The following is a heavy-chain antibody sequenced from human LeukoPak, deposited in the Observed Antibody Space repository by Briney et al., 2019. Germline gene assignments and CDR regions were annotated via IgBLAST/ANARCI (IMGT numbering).Heavy chain of an antibody. CDR3: ARARGHYYDSSGYYLEVLGY. J-gene: IGHJ4*02. CDR1: GFTFSDYY. D-gene: IGHD3-22*01. V-gene: IGHV3-11*01. Sequence: GGSLRLSCAASGFTFSDYYMSWIRQAPGRGLEWVSYISSSGSTIYYADSVKGRFTISRDNAKNSLYLQMNSLRAGDTAVYYCARARGHYYDSSGYYLEVLGYWGQGTLVTVSS. CDR2: ISSSGSTI.